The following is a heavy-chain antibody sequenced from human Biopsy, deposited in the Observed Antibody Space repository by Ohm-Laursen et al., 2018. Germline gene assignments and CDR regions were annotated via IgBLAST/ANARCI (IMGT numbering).Heavy chain of an antibody. Sequence: PSDTLSLTCTVSGVSINGGRYYWNWIRHHPGKGLEWIGNIFYSANTCYNPSLKSRVTISVDTSKNQFSLKLSSVTAADTAAYYCARLGSGDYFPTFFDFWGQGALATVSS. CDR1: GVSINGGRYY. CDR2: IFYSANT. V-gene: IGHV4-31*03. D-gene: IGHD5-12*01. J-gene: IGHJ4*02. CDR3: ARLGSGDYFPTFFDF.